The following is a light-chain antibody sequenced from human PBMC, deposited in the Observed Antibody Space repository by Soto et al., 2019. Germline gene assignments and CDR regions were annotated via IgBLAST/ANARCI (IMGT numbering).Light chain of an antibody. J-gene: IGLJ1*01. CDR1: SSDVGGYNY. Sequence: QSVITQPASVSGSPGHSIAISCTGTSSDVGGYNYVSWYQQHPGKAPKLMVYDVSNRPSGVSNRFSGSKSGNTASLTISGLQAEDEADYYCSSYTSTSTYVFGTGTKVTVL. V-gene: IGLV2-14*01. CDR3: SSYTSTSTYV. CDR2: DVS.